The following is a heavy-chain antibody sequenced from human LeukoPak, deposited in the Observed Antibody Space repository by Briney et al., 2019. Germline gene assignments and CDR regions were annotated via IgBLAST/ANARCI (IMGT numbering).Heavy chain of an antibody. V-gene: IGHV3-66*01. CDR1: GFTVSTNY. CDR2: IYSGGSI. D-gene: IGHD3-10*01. CDR3: ARGAITMVRGWEFDY. Sequence: GGSLRLSCAASGFTVSTNYMSWVRQAPGKGLEWVSVIYSGGSIYNTNSVKGRFTISRDSSKNTLYLQMNSLRAEDTAVYYCARGAITMVRGWEFDYWGQGTLVAVSS. J-gene: IGHJ4*02.